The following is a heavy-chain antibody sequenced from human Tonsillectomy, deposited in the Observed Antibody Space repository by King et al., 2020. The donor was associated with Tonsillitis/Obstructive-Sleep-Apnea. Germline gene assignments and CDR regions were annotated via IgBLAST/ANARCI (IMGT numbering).Heavy chain of an antibody. Sequence: VQLVESGGGWVKPGGSLRLSCAASGFTFRNAWRNGVGQAQGKGLEWFGRIKRKTDGGTTDYAAPVKGRYTISRDNSKNTLYLQMNSLKTEDTAVYYCNTNGQDCSSTSCYHFDYWGQGTLVTVSS. CDR3: NTNGQDCSSTSCYHFDY. D-gene: IGHD2-2*01. CDR2: IKRKTDGGTT. CDR1: GFTFRNAW. J-gene: IGHJ4*02. V-gene: IGHV3-15*07.